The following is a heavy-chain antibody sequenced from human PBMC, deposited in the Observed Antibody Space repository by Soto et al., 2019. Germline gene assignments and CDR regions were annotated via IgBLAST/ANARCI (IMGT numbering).Heavy chain of an antibody. CDR2: ISANGGST. Sequence: GGSLRLSCAASGFTFSNYAMSWVRQAPGKGLEWVSGISANGGSTYYTDSVKGRFTISRDNSKNTLYLQMNYLRAEDTAVYYCAKVDRTTVASYYFDFWGQGTLVTVSS. V-gene: IGHV3-23*01. D-gene: IGHD4-17*01. CDR1: GFTFSNYA. CDR3: AKVDRTTVASYYFDF. J-gene: IGHJ4*02.